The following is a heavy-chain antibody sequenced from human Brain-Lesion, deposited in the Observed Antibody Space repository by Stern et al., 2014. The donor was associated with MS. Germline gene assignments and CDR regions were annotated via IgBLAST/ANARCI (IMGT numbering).Heavy chain of an antibody. CDR2: ISYDGSDK. D-gene: IGHD4-17*01. Sequence: VQLVESGGGVVQPGRSLRLSCAASGFTFSYHAMHWVRQAPGKGLEWVALISYDGSDKNDADSVKGRFTISRDNPRNTLYLQMNSLRVDDTAVYYCARGGAVTTSDYSLDYWGQGIRVPVSS. V-gene: IGHV3-30*01. CDR3: ARGGAVTTSDYSLDY. J-gene: IGHJ4*02. CDR1: GFTFSYHA.